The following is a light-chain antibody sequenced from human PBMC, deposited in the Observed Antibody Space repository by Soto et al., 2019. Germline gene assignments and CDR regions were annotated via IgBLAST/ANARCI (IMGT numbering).Light chain of an antibody. J-gene: IGLJ1*01. CDR2: EVS. Sequence: QSALTQPASVPGSPGQSITISCTGTSSDVGGHNYVSWYQQDPGKAPKLMIYEVSNRPSGVSDRFSGSKSGNTASLTISGLQPEDEADYYCSSFTSSITPCVFGTGTKVTVL. CDR1: SSDVGGHNY. V-gene: IGLV2-14*01. CDR3: SSFTSSITPCV.